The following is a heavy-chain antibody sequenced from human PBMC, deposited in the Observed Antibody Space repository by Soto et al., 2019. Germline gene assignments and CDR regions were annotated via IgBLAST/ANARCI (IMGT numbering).Heavy chain of an antibody. Sequence: SLRLSCAASGFTVSSYEMNWVRQAPGKGLDWVSYISSSGSTIYYADSVKGRFTISRDNAKNSLYLQMNSLRAEDTAVYYCATDNWFDSLGQGTLRTVSS. CDR2: ISSSGSTI. J-gene: IGHJ5*01. V-gene: IGHV3-48*03. CDR1: GFTVSSYE. CDR3: ATDNWFDS.